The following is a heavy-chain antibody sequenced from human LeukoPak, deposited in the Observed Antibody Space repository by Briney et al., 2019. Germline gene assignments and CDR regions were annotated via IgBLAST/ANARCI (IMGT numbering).Heavy chain of an antibody. CDR3: ARDGPSFDAFDI. J-gene: IGHJ3*02. V-gene: IGHV3-48*04. Sequence: GGSLRLSCAASGFTFSSYAMSWVRQAPGKGLEWVSYISSSSSPIYYADSVKGRFTISRDNAKNSLYLHMNSLRAEDTAVYYCARDGPSFDAFDIWGQGTMVTVSS. CDR1: GFTFSSYA. CDR2: ISSSSSPI.